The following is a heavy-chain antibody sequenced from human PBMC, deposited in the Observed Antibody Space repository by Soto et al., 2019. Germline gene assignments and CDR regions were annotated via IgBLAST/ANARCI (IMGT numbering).Heavy chain of an antibody. CDR2: IKSDGSGT. CDR3: ARGDGDYYDGNGYIGPH. J-gene: IGHJ4*02. CDR1: GFTFSSYW. V-gene: IGHV3-74*01. Sequence: GGSLRLSCAASGFTFSSYWMHWVRQAPGKGLEWVSRIKSDGSGTTYADSVKARLTISRDNAKNTLYLQMNSLRAEDTAVYYCARGDGDYYDGNGYIGPHCGQRSLVTVPS. D-gene: IGHD3-22*01.